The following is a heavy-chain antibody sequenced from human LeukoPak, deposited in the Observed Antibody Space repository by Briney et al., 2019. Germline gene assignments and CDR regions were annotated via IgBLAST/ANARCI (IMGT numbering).Heavy chain of an antibody. V-gene: IGHV3-30*02. D-gene: IGHD1-26*01. CDR3: ARDGTWKVRWELPFDY. CDR1: GFTFSSYG. J-gene: IGHJ4*02. CDR2: IRYDGSNK. Sequence: GGSLRLSCVASGFTFSSYGMHWVRQAPGKGLEWVAFIRYDGSNKYYADSVKGRFTISRDNSKNTLYLQMNSLRAEDTAVYYCARDGTWKVRWELPFDYWGQGTLVTVSS.